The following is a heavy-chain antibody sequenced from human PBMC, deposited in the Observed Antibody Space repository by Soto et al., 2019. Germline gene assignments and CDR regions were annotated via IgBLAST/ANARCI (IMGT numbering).Heavy chain of an antibody. D-gene: IGHD3-3*01. Sequence: QAGGSLRLSCAASGFTFSSYAMSWVRQAPGKGLEWVSTISGSVGTTYYADSVKGRFTISRDNSKNTLYLQMNSLSAEDTAVYYCAKSEDLRITVFGVRNYGMDVWGQGTTVTISS. CDR2: ISGSVGTT. V-gene: IGHV3-23*01. J-gene: IGHJ6*02. CDR3: AKSEDLRITVFGVRNYGMDV. CDR1: GFTFSSYA.